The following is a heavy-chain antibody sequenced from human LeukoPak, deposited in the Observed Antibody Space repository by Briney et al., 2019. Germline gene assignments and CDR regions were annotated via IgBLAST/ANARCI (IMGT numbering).Heavy chain of an antibody. V-gene: IGHV4-61*02. CDR3: ARADPANYDFWSGYAFDI. CDR1: GGSISSGSYY. Sequence: SQTLSLTCTVSGGSISSGSYYWSWIRQPAGKGLEWIGRIYTSGSTNYNPSLKSRVTISEDTSKNQFSLKLSSVTAADTAVYYCARADPANYDFWSGYAFDIWGQGTMVTVSS. D-gene: IGHD3-3*01. CDR2: IYTSGST. J-gene: IGHJ3*02.